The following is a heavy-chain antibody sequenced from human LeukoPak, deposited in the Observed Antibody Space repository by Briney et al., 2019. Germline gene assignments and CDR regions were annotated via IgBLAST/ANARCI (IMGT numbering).Heavy chain of an antibody. D-gene: IGHD2-21*02. V-gene: IGHV4-4*02. CDR2: ISHSGST. J-gene: IGHJ3*02. Sequence: SETLSLTCAVSGGSLTSTTCWSWVRQSPGKGLEWIGEISHSGSTTYNPSLKSRVTMSVDTSKNQFPLKLSSVTAADTAVYYCARNCGGDCYSPIPSPLDAFDIWGQGTMVTVSS. CDR1: GGSLTSTTC. CDR3: ARNCGGDCYSPIPSPLDAFDI.